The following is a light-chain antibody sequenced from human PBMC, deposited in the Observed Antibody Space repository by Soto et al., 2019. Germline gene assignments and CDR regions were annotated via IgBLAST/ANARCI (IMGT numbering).Light chain of an antibody. Sequence: QSALTQPAFVSGSPGQSITISCTGTSSDVGGYNYVSWYQHPPGKAPKLMISEVSNRPSGVSNRFSGSNSGNTASLTISGLEAEDEADYYCRLYESSSTRVFGTGTKLTVL. J-gene: IGLJ1*01. CDR2: EVS. V-gene: IGLV2-14*01. CDR1: SSDVGGYNY. CDR3: RLYESSSTRV.